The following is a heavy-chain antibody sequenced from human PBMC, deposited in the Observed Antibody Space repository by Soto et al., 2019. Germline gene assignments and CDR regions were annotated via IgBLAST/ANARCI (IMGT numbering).Heavy chain of an antibody. CDR2: ISYDGSNK. J-gene: IGHJ6*02. CDR1: GFTFSSYG. CDR3: AKDLQKGGMDV. V-gene: IGHV3-30*18. Sequence: GGSLRLSCAASGFTFSSYGMHWVRQAPGKGLEWVAVISYDGSNKYYADSVKGRFTISRDNSKNTLYLQMNSLRAEDTAVYYCAKDLQKGGMDVWGQGTTVTVSS.